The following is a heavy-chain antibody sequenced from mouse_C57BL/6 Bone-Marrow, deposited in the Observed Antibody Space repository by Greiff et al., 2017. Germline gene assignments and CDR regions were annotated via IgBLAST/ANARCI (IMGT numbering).Heavy chain of an antibody. V-gene: IGHV1-50*01. D-gene: IGHD2-2*01. J-gene: IGHJ2*01. CDR2: IDPSDSYT. CDR3: AYVSYGYGY. CDR1: GYTFTSYW. Sequence: QVQLQQPGAELVKPGASVKLSCKASGYTFTSYWMQWVKQRPGRGLEWIGEIDPSDSYTNYNQKFKGKATLTVDTSSSTAYMQLSSLTSEDSAVYYCAYVSYGYGYWGQGTTLTVSS.